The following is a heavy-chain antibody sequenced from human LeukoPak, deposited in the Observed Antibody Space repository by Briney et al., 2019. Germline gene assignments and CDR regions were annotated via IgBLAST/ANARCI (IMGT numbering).Heavy chain of an antibody. D-gene: IGHD5-12*01. J-gene: IGHJ4*02. CDR3: ARLVATGEGY. Sequence: ASVKVSCKASGYTFTRNGISWVRQAPGQGLEWMGWISGYNGNTEYAQMFQGRITMTTDTSTSTAYMELRSLRSEDTAVYYCARLVATGEGYWGQGTLVTVSS. CDR2: ISGYNGNT. V-gene: IGHV1-18*01. CDR1: GYTFTRNG.